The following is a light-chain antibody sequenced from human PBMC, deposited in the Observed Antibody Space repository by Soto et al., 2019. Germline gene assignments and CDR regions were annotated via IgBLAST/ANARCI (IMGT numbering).Light chain of an antibody. J-gene: IGKJ1*01. Sequence: DIQMTQSPSTLSASVGDRVTITCRASQTIDSWLAWYQQRPGKPPNLLIYKASTLASGVPSRFSGSGSGTEFTLTTSSLQPDDFATYYCQQYNSYSQTFGQGTKVDIK. CDR1: QTIDSW. CDR2: KAS. CDR3: QQYNSYSQT. V-gene: IGKV1-5*03.